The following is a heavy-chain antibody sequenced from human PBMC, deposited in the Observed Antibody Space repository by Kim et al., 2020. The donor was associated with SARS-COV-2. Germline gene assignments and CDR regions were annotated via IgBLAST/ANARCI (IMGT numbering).Heavy chain of an antibody. Sequence: GGSLRLSCAASGFTFDDYAMHWVRQAPGKGLEWVSGISWNSGSIGYADSVKGRFTISRDNAKNSLYLQMNSLRAEDTALYYCAKETTPGRGTSLGGYYYYYGMDVWGQGTTVTVSS. CDR3: AKETTPGRGTSLGGYYYYYGMDV. CDR1: GFTFDDYA. CDR2: ISWNSGSI. D-gene: IGHD1-1*01. V-gene: IGHV3-9*01. J-gene: IGHJ6*02.